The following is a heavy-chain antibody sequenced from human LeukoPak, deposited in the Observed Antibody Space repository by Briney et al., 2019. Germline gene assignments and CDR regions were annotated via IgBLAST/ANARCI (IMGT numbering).Heavy chain of an antibody. J-gene: IGHJ2*01. Sequence: GTSLRLSCAASGFTFISYAIHWVRQAPGKGLEWVAVISFHGTDTFYADSVKGRFTISRDNSKNTLYLQMNSLRAEDTAVYYCAGRYCSSTSCYLYSYFDLWGRGTLVTVSS. V-gene: IGHV3-30*04. CDR1: GFTFISYA. CDR3: AGRYCSSTSCYLYSYFDL. CDR2: ISFHGTDT. D-gene: IGHD2-2*01.